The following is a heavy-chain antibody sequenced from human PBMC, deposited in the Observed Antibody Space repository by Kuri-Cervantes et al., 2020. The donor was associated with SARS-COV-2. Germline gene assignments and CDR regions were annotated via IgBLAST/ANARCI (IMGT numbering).Heavy chain of an antibody. CDR3: VCDTNRVKVY. Sequence: GESLKISCEASGFIFSDYAIDWVRQAPGKGLEYVANINQDGSATYYVDSVRGRFTISRDNTESSLYLQMNSLRAEDTAVYYRVCDTNRVKVYWGQGTLVTASS. J-gene: IGHJ4*02. CDR2: INQDGSAT. V-gene: IGHV3-7*02. CDR1: GFIFSDYA. D-gene: IGHD5-18*01.